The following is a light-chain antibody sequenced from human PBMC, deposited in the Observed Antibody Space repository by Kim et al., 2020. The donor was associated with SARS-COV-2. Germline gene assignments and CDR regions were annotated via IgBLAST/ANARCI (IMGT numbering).Light chain of an antibody. J-gene: IGKJ1*01. CDR2: AAS. CDR3: HQLNSYPWT. Sequence: DIQLTQSPSFLSASVGDRVIITCRASQGISSYLAWYQQKPGKAPKLLIYAASTLQSGVPSRFSGSGSGTEFTLTISSLQPEDFATYYCHQLNSYPWTFGQGTKVDIK. V-gene: IGKV1-9*01. CDR1: QGISSY.